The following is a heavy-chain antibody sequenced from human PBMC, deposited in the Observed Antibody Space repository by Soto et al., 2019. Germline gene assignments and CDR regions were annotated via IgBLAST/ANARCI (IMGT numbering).Heavy chain of an antibody. Sequence: ASVKVSCKASGYTFTGYGISWVRQAPGQGLEWMGWISAYNGNTNYAQKLQGRVTMTTDTSTSTAYMELRSLRSDDTAVYYCARAYDSSGYYHNWFDPCGPGTLATVSS. D-gene: IGHD3-22*01. CDR3: ARAYDSSGYYHNWFDP. CDR2: ISAYNGNT. CDR1: GYTFTGYG. V-gene: IGHV1-18*01. J-gene: IGHJ5*02.